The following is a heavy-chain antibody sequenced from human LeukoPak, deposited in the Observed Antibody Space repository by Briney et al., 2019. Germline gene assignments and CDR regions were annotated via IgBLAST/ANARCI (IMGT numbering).Heavy chain of an antibody. J-gene: IGHJ6*03. Sequence: GGSLRLTCAASGFTFSSFDMHWVRQPTGQGLEWVSTIGTASDTYYPGSVEGRFTLSRDNAKNSLYLQMNSLTAGDTAVYYCARGPHRGKYYYMDVWGKGTTVTVSS. CDR3: ARGPHRGKYYYMDV. D-gene: IGHD1-1*01. CDR2: IGTASDT. V-gene: IGHV3-13*01. CDR1: GFTFSSFD.